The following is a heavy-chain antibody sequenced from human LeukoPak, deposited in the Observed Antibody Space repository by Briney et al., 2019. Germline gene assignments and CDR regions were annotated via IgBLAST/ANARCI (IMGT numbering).Heavy chain of an antibody. CDR3: ARDHSSGWYLAEYFQH. CDR1: GYTFTGYY. J-gene: IGHJ1*01. D-gene: IGHD6-19*01. Sequence: ASVKVSCTASGYTFTGYYMHWVRQAPGQGLEWMGRINPNSGGTNYAQTFQGRVTMTRDTSISTAYMELSRLRSDDTAMYYCARDHSSGWYLAEYFQHWGQGTLVTVPS. CDR2: INPNSGGT. V-gene: IGHV1-2*06.